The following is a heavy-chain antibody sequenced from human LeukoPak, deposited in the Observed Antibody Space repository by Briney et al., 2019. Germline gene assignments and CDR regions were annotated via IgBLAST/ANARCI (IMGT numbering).Heavy chain of an antibody. CDR3: ARQDIVVVPAAKSLAGWFDP. V-gene: IGHV4-38-2*01. CDR2: IYHSGST. D-gene: IGHD2-2*01. Sequence: SETLSLTCAVSGYSISSGYYWGWIRQPPGKGLEWIGSIYHSGSTYYNPSLKSRVTISVDTSKNQFSLKLSSVTAADTAVYYCARQDIVVVPAAKSLAGWFDPWGQGTLVTVSS. CDR1: GYSISSGYY. J-gene: IGHJ5*02.